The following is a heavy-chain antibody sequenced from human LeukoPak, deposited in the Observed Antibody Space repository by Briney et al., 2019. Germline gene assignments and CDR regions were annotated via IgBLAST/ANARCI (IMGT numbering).Heavy chain of an antibody. CDR2: IFPGDSDP. Sequence: GESLKIRCKGSGYSFTSYWIGWVRQMPGKGLEWMGIIFPGDSDPRYSPSFQGQVTISADKSISTAYLQWSSLKASATAIYYCARRAYTYDMFDYWGQGTLVTVSS. V-gene: IGHV5-51*01. D-gene: IGHD5-18*01. J-gene: IGHJ4*02. CDR1: GYSFTSYW. CDR3: ARRAYTYDMFDY.